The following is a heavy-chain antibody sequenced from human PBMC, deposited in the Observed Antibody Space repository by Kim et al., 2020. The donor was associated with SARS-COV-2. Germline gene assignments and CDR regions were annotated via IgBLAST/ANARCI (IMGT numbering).Heavy chain of an antibody. J-gene: IGHJ5*02. Sequence: SETLSLTCAVYGGSFSGYYWSWIRQPPGKGLEWIGEINHSGSTNYNPSLKSRVTISVDTSKNQFSLKLSSVTAADTAVYYCAGRAWRHTLYKENWFDPWGQGTLVTVSS. V-gene: IGHV4-34*01. CDR2: INHSGST. D-gene: IGHD3-3*01. CDR3: AGRAWRHTLYKENWFDP. CDR1: GGSFSGYY.